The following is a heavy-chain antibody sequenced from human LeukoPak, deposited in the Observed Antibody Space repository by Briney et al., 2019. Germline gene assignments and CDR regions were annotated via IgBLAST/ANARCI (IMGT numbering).Heavy chain of an antibody. Sequence: EASVKVSCKTSGGTFSSYAISWVRQAPGQGLEWMGGIIPIFGTANYAQKFQGRVTITTDESTSTAYMELSSLRSEDTAVYYCARGQEYSEDAFDIWGQGTMVTVSS. CDR1: GGTFSSYA. CDR2: IIPIFGTA. V-gene: IGHV1-69*05. CDR3: ARGQEYSEDAFDI. D-gene: IGHD3-16*01. J-gene: IGHJ3*02.